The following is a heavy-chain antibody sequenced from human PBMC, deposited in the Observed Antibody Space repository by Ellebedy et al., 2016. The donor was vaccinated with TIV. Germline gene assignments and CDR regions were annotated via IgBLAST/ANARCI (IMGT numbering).Heavy chain of an antibody. V-gene: IGHV3-21*01. CDR1: GFTFSSYS. Sequence: GGSLRLXXAASGFTFSSYSMNWVRQAPGKGLEWVSSISSSSSYIYYADSVKGRFTISRDNAKNSLYLQMNSLRAEETAVYYCARTSYSSGFDPWGQGTLVTVSS. J-gene: IGHJ5*02. D-gene: IGHD6-25*01. CDR2: ISSSSSYI. CDR3: ARTSYSSGFDP.